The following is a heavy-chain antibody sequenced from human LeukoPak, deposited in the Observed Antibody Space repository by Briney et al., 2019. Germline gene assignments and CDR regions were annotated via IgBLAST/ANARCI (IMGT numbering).Heavy chain of an antibody. Sequence: ASVKVSCKVSGYTLTELSMHWVRQAPGKGLEWMGGFDPEDGETIYAQKFQGRVTMTEDTSTDTAYVELSSLRSEDTAVYYCATDRGYSSSWYNLDYWGQGTLVTVSS. CDR3: ATDRGYSSSWYNLDY. D-gene: IGHD6-13*01. V-gene: IGHV1-24*01. CDR2: FDPEDGET. CDR1: GYTLTELS. J-gene: IGHJ4*02.